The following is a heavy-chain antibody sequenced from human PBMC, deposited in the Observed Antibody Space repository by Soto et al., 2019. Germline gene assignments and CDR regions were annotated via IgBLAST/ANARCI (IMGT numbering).Heavy chain of an antibody. V-gene: IGHV3-53*01. J-gene: IGHJ4*02. CDR2: IYAGGGTR. CDR3: AKDLIRGDGYVDFDY. CDR1: GFSVNGYY. Sequence: EVQLVESGGGLIQPGGSLRLSCAASGFSVNGYYMNWVRQAPGKGLEWVSVIYAGGGTRHYADSVKGRFIISRDNSKNTLFLEMNSLTAEDTALYFCAKDLIRGDGYVDFDYWGQGTLVTVSS. D-gene: IGHD3-10*01.